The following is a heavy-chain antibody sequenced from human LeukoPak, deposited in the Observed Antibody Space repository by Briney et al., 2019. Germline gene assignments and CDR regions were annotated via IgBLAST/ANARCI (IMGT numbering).Heavy chain of an antibody. Sequence: PSETLSLTCAVSGYSISSGYYWGWIRQPPGKGLEWIGNIYYSGSTYYNPYLKSRVTISVDTSKNQFSLKLSSVTAADTALYYCAAPDYGDYTLGYWGQGILVTVSS. J-gene: IGHJ4*02. CDR2: IYYSGST. D-gene: IGHD4-17*01. CDR1: GYSISSGYY. CDR3: AAPDYGDYTLGY. V-gene: IGHV4-38-2*01.